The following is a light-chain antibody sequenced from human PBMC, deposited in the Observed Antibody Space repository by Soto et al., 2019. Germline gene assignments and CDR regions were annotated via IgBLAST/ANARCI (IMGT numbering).Light chain of an antibody. Sequence: QSVLTQPASVSGSPGQSITISCTGTSSDVGSYNLVSWYQQHPGKAPKLMIYEGSKRPSGVSNRFSGSKSGNTASLTISGLQAEDEAAYYCSSYAGSSTHVVFGGGTKLTVL. CDR2: EGS. CDR1: SSDVGSYNL. V-gene: IGLV2-23*01. J-gene: IGLJ2*01. CDR3: SSYAGSSTHVV.